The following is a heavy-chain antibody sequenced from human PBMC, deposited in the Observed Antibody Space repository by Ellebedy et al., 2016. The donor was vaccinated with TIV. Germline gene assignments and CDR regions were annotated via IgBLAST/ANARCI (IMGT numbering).Heavy chain of an antibody. Sequence: ESLKISCAASGFTFSSCWMHWVRQAPGKGLMWVSRIKSDGRNKTYADSVKGRFTISRDNAKNTLYLQMNSLRAEDTAVYYCARGRYYGMDVWGQGTTVTVSS. CDR1: GFTFSSCW. J-gene: IGHJ6*02. CDR3: ARGRYYGMDV. V-gene: IGHV3-74*01. CDR2: IKSDGRNK.